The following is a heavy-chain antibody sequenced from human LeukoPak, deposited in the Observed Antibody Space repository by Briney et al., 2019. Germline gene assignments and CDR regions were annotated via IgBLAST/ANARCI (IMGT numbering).Heavy chain of an antibody. D-gene: IGHD3-10*01. CDR1: GYTFTSYD. J-gene: IGHJ4*02. CDR2: MNPNSGNT. V-gene: IGHV1-8*03. CDR3: ARGVPYYYGSGSYYNLYYFDY. Sequence: ASVKVSCKASGYTFTSYDINWVRQATGQGLEWMGWMNPNSGNTGYAQKFQGRVTITRNTSISTAYMELSSLRSEDTAVYYCARGVPYYYGSGSYYNLYYFDYWGQGTLVTVSS.